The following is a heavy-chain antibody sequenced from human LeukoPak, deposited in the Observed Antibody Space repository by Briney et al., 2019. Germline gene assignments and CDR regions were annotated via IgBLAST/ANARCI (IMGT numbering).Heavy chain of an antibody. D-gene: IGHD2-2*02. CDR1: GFTFSSYG. CDR3: AKSLVPAAILSYYFGY. CDR2: ISGSGGST. V-gene: IGHV3-23*01. Sequence: GGSLRLSCAASGFTFSSYGMHWVRQAPGKGLEWVSAISGSGGSTYYADSVKGRFTISRDNSKNTLYLQMNSLRAEDTAVYYCAKSLVPAAILSYYFGYWGQGTLVTVSS. J-gene: IGHJ4*02.